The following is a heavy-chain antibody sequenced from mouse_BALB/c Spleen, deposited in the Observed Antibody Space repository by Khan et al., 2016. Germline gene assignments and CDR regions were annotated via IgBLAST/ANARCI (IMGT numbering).Heavy chain of an antibody. CDR2: INPSNGDT. J-gene: IGHJ3*01. CDR3: TRAGYDYPFAY. Sequence: QVQLQQPGAELVKPGASVELSCKASGYTFTSYYMYWVKQRPGQGLEWIGEINPSNGDTNFNERFKSKATLTVDKSSSTTYMQFSSLTSEDSAVYYCTRAGYDYPFAYWGQGTLVTVSA. D-gene: IGHD2-4*01. CDR1: GYTFTSYY. V-gene: IGHV1S81*02.